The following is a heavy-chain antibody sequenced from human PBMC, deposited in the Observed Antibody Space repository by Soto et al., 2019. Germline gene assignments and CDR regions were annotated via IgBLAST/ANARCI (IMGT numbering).Heavy chain of an antibody. V-gene: IGHV4-31*03. Sequence: SETLSLTCTVSGGSISSGGYYWSWIRQHPGKGLEWIGYIYYSGSTYYNPSLKSRVTISVDTSKNQFSLKLSSVTAADTAVYYCARRAWYYDFWSGYYREYYFDYWGQGTLVTVSS. CDR1: GGSISSGGYY. D-gene: IGHD3-3*01. CDR2: IYYSGST. CDR3: ARRAWYYDFWSGYYREYYFDY. J-gene: IGHJ4*02.